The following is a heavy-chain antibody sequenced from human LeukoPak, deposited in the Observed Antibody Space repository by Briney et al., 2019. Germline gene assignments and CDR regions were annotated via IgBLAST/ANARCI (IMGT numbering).Heavy chain of an antibody. CDR2: ILPIFGTA. CDR1: GGTFSRLT. D-gene: IGHD6-19*01. Sequence: ASVKVSCKASGGTFSRLTISWVRQAPGQGLEWMGGILPIFGTANYAQKFQGRVTITADESTSTAYMELSSLRSEDTAVYYCARDRIAVAGTRWIYFDYWGQGTLVTVSS. CDR3: ARDRIAVAGTRWIYFDY. V-gene: IGHV1-69*13. J-gene: IGHJ4*02.